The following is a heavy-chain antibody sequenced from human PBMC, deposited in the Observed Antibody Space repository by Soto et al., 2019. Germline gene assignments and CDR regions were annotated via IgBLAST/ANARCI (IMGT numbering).Heavy chain of an antibody. D-gene: IGHD6-19*01. CDR2: ISGDSGNT. CDR3: ARDGVAAGNINFDY. V-gene: IGHV1-3*01. J-gene: IGHJ4*01. CDR1: GYMFTKSA. Sequence: GASVKVSCKASGYMFTKSAMHWVRQARGQRLEWMGWISGDSGNTKYSPKLQDRVTITRDTSASTAYMELSSLRSEDTALYYCARDGVAAGNINFDYWGQGTLVTVSS.